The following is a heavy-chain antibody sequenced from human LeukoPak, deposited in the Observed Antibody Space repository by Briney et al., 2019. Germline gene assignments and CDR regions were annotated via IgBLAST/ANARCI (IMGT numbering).Heavy chain of an antibody. CDR3: ARVGITMVRGLKYYFDY. J-gene: IGHJ4*02. Sequence: ASVKVSCKASGYSFTGYYIHWVRQAPGQGLEWLGWINPYSGDTNYAQNFQGRVTMTRDTSISTAYMELSRLRSDDTAVYYCARVGITMVRGLKYYFDYWGQGTLVTVSS. CDR1: GYSFTGYY. V-gene: IGHV1-2*02. D-gene: IGHD3-10*01. CDR2: INPYSGDT.